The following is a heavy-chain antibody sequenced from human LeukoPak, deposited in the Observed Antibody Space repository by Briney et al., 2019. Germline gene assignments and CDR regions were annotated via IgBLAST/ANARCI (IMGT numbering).Heavy chain of an antibody. Sequence: SQTLSLTCAISGDSVSSNSAAWNWIRQSPSRGLEWLGRTYYRSKWHNDYAVSAKSRISLNPDTSKNQFSLQLNSVTPEDTAVYYCARDRGPMGSDYYYSWFDSWGQGILVTVSS. D-gene: IGHD3-22*01. J-gene: IGHJ5*01. V-gene: IGHV6-1*01. CDR3: ARDRGPMGSDYYYSWFDS. CDR2: TYYRSKWHN. CDR1: GDSVSSNSAA.